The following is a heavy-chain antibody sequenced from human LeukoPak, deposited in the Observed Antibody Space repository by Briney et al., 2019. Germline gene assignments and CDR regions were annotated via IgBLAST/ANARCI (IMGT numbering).Heavy chain of an antibody. CDR2: TRYDGRDE. D-gene: IGHD3-3*01. Sequence: GGSLRLSCAASGFTFSSYGMHWVRQAPGKGLEWVSFTRYDGRDEYYAESVKGRFTISRDNAKNSLYLQMNSLRAEDTAVYYCARDGTYYDFWSSYLGCWFDTWGQGTLVTVSS. CDR3: ARDGTYYDFWSSYLGCWFDT. CDR1: GFTFSSYG. V-gene: IGHV3-30*02. J-gene: IGHJ5*02.